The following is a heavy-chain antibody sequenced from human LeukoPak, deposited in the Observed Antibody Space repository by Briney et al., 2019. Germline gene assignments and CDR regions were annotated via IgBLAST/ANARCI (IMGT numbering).Heavy chain of an antibody. J-gene: IGHJ4*02. Sequence: SENLSLTCAVYGGSFSGYYWSWIRQPPGKGLEWIGEINHSGSTNYNPSLKSRVTISVDTSKNQFSLKLSSVTAADTAVYYCARTHYDFWSGYYNYWGQGTLVTVSS. CDR1: GGSFSGYY. CDR3: ARTHYDFWSGYYNY. V-gene: IGHV4-34*01. D-gene: IGHD3-3*01. CDR2: INHSGST.